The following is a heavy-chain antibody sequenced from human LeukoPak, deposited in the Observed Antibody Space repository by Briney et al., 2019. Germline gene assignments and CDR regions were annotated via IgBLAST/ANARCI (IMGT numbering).Heavy chain of an antibody. Sequence: ASVKVSYTASGHTFPANYPNWLRQAPGQGPEWMGWINPSSGGTNPAQKFQGRVAMTRDTSISTVYIQLKRLTSDDTAVDDCAGGSIYYFFDYWGQGVLVTVSS. J-gene: IGHJ4*02. CDR1: GHTFPANY. CDR2: INPSSGGT. CDR3: AGGSIYYFFDY. D-gene: IGHD6-13*01. V-gene: IGHV1-2*02.